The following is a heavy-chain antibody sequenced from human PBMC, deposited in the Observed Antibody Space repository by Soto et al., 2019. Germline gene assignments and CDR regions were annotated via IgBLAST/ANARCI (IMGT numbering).Heavy chain of an antibody. J-gene: IGHJ6*02. D-gene: IGHD3-3*01. CDR3: ARDHDFWSGTYYYYHGMDV. V-gene: IGHV3-53*01. CDR1: GFTVSSNY. Sequence: GGSLRLSCAASGFTVSSNYMSWVRQAPGKGLEWVSVIYSGGSTYYADSVKGRFTISRDNSKNTLYLQMNSLRAEDTAVYYCARDHDFWSGTYYYYHGMDVWGQGTTVTVSS. CDR2: IYSGGST.